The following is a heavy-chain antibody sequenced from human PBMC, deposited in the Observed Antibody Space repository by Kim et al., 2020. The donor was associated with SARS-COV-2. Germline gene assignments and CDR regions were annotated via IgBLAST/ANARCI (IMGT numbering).Heavy chain of an antibody. CDR1: GGSFSGYY. CDR2: INHSGST. Sequence: SETLSLTCAVYGGSFSGYYWSWIRQPPGKGQEWIGEINHSGSTNYNPSLKSRVTISVDTSKNQFSLKLSSVTAADTAVYYCARGSPWYGMDVWGQGTTVTVSS. V-gene: IGHV4-34*01. J-gene: IGHJ6*02. CDR3: ARGSPWYGMDV.